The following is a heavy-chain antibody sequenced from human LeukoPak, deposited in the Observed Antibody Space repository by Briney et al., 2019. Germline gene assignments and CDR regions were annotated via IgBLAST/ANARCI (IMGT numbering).Heavy chain of an antibody. Sequence: GGSLRLSCAASGFTFSSYWMSWVRQAPGKGLEWVANIKQDGSEKYYVDSVKGRFTISRDNSKNSLYLQMNSLRTEDTALYYCAKDRLYGALDYWGQGTLVTVSS. D-gene: IGHD3-16*01. V-gene: IGHV3-7*03. CDR2: IKQDGSEK. CDR1: GFTFSSYW. CDR3: AKDRLYGALDY. J-gene: IGHJ4*02.